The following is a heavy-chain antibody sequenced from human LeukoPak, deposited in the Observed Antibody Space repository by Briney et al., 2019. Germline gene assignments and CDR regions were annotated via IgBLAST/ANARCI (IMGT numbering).Heavy chain of an antibody. CDR3: ARQPVAGTVYYFDY. D-gene: IGHD6-19*01. CDR2: IYHSGST. V-gene: IGHV4-4*02. Sequence: SETLSLTCAVSGGSISSSNWWSWVRPPPGKGLEWIGEIYHSGSTNYNPSLKSRVTISVDKSKNQFSLKLSSVTAADTAVYYCARQPVAGTVYYFDYWGQGTLVTVSS. CDR1: GGSISSSNW. J-gene: IGHJ4*02.